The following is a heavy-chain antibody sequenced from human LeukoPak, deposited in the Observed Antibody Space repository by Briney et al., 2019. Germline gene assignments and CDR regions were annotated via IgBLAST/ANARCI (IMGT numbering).Heavy chain of an antibody. CDR2: IYSGGTT. Sequence: PGGSLRLSCAASGFIVSSNYINWVRQAPGKGLEWVSVIYSGGTTYYADSVKGRFTVSRHNSKNTLYLQMNSLRVEDTAVYYCARGCCSGSYGGFDPWGQGTLVTVSS. V-gene: IGHV3-53*04. J-gene: IGHJ5*02. CDR1: GFIVSSNY. D-gene: IGHD1-26*01. CDR3: ARGCCSGSYGGFDP.